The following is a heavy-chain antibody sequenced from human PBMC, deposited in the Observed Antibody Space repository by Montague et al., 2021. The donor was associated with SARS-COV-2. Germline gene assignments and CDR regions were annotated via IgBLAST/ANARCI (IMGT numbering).Heavy chain of an antibody. CDR1: GFTFSSYA. V-gene: IGHV3-30-3*01. CDR2: ISYDGSNK. Sequence: SLRLSCAASGFTFSSYAMHWVRQAPGKGLEWVAVISYDGSNKYYADSVKGRFTISRDNSKNTLYLQMNSLRAEDTAVYYCARELADYGMDVWGQETTVTV. CDR3: ARELADYGMDV. J-gene: IGHJ6*02.